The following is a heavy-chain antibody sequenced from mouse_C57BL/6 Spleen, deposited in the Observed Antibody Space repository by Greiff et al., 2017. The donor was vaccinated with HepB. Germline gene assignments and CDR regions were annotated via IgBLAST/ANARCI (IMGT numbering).Heavy chain of an antibody. J-gene: IGHJ1*03. D-gene: IGHD1-1*01. Sequence: DVKLQESGPGLVKPSQSLSLTCSVTGYSITSGYYWNWIRQFPGNKLEWMGYISYDGSNNYNPSLKNRISITRDTSKNQFFLKLNSVTTEDTATYYCARDQGSSYDYWYFDVWGTGTTVTVSS. CDR1: GYSITSGYY. V-gene: IGHV3-6*01. CDR2: ISYDGSN. CDR3: ARDQGSSYDYWYFDV.